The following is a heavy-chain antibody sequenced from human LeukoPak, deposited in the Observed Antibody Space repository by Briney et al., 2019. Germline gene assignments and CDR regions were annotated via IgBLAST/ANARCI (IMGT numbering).Heavy chain of an antibody. Sequence: ASVKVSCKASGYTFTSYYMHWVRQAPGQGLEWMGIINPSGGSTSYAQKFQGRVTMTRDMSTSTVYMELSSLRSEDTAVYYCASSSVRYGYSYGYGGLDVWGKGTTVTVSS. CDR2: INPSGGST. V-gene: IGHV1-46*01. D-gene: IGHD5-18*01. CDR3: ASSSVRYGYSYGYGGLDV. J-gene: IGHJ6*04. CDR1: GYTFTSYY.